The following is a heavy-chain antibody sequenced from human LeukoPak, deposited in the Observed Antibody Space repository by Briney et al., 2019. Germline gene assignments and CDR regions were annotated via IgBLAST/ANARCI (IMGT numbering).Heavy chain of an antibody. J-gene: IGHJ4*02. Sequence: PSETLSLTCTVYGVSISSSYWTWIRQPPGKGLEWIGYITNSGSTSYNPSLKSRVTISVDTSKNQFSLKLTSVTAADTAVYHCARHGRYFDYWGQGALVTVSS. CDR3: ARHGRYFDY. CDR2: ITNSGST. CDR1: GVSISSSY. V-gene: IGHV4-59*08.